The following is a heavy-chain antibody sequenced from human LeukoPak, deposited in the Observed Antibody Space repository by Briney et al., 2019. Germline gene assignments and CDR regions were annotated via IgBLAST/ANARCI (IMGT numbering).Heavy chain of an antibody. V-gene: IGHV3-23*01. CDR2: ISGSGDST. Sequence: GGSLRLSCAASGFTFSRYAMSWVRQAPGKGLEWVSAISGSGDSTFYADSVKGRFTISRDISKNTLYLQMNSLRAEDTAVYYCAKEPTYSSTWYGIDYWGKGTLVTVSS. CDR1: GFTFSRYA. J-gene: IGHJ4*02. D-gene: IGHD6-13*01. CDR3: AKEPTYSSTWYGIDY.